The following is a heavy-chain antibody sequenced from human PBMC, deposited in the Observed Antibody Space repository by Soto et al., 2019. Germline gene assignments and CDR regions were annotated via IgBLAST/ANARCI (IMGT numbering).Heavy chain of an antibody. CDR2: ISTYNGNT. Sequence: QVQLVQSGAEVKKPGASVKVSCKASGYTFITYGVSWVRQAPGQVLDWLGWISTYNGNTRYAERLQGRVTVTTDTNTNTAYMELRNLRSDDTAVYYCARGPTDYYDNSANYFLDYWGQGTLVTVSS. V-gene: IGHV1-18*01. J-gene: IGHJ4*02. CDR1: GYTFITYG. D-gene: IGHD3-22*01. CDR3: ARGPTDYYDNSANYFLDY.